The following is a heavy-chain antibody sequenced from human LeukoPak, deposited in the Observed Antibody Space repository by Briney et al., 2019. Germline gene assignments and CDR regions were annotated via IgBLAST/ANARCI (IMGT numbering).Heavy chain of an antibody. J-gene: IGHJ4*02. V-gene: IGHV3-21*04. CDR3: AKARGLTTGTAIDY. CDR1: GFTFSDYT. D-gene: IGHD1-1*01. Sequence: GGSLRLSCAASGFTFSDYTMKWIRQAPGKGLEWVSSISSSSTYIHYADSVKGRFTISRDNAKNSLYLQMNSLRAGDTALYYCAKARGLTTGTAIDYWGQGTLVTVSS. CDR2: ISSSSTYI.